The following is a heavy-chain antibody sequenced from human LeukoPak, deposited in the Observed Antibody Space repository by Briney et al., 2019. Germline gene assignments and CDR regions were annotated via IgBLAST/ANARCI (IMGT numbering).Heavy chain of an antibody. V-gene: IGHV5-51*01. CDR3: ARGGTEWYFDY. D-gene: IGHD1-14*01. CDR1: GYSFPSYW. Sequence: GESLKIYCQGPGYSFPSYWIGWVRQVPGEGLGWMGTIYPGDSDPRYSPSFQGQVTISADTSISTAYLQWSSLKASDTAMYYCARGGTEWYFDYWGQGTLVTVSS. CDR2: IYPGDSDP. J-gene: IGHJ4*02.